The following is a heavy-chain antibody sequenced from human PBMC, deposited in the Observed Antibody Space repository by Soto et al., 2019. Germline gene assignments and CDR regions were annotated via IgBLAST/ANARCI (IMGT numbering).Heavy chain of an antibody. CDR2: IIPILGIA. V-gene: IGHV1-69*02. Sequence: QVQLVQSGAEVKKPGSSVKVSCKASGGTFSSYTISWVREAPGQGLEWMGRIIPILGIANYAQKFQGRVTITADKSTSTAYMELSSLRSEDTAVYYCAIEDCSSTSCYRDYWGQGTLVTVSS. D-gene: IGHD2-2*02. CDR1: GGTFSSYT. CDR3: AIEDCSSTSCYRDY. J-gene: IGHJ4*02.